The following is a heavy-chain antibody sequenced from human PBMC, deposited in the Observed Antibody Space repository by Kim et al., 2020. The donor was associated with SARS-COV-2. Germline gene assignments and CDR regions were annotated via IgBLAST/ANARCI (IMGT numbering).Heavy chain of an antibody. V-gene: IGHV3-43*01. J-gene: IGHJ4*02. Sequence: ADSVQGRFTISRDNSKSSLYLQMNSLRTEDTALYYCGKDRGYGSGSSPDYWGQGILVTVSS. CDR3: GKDRGYGSGSSPDY. D-gene: IGHD3-10*01.